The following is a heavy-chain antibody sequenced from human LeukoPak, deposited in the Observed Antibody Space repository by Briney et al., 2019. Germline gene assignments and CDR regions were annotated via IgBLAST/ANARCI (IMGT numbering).Heavy chain of an antibody. CDR1: GFTFSNYA. V-gene: IGHV3-23*01. D-gene: IGHD5-12*01. CDR3: AKVRVPGSGYVDYFDH. CDR2: ISGLGRST. J-gene: IGHJ4*02. Sequence: GGSLRFSCTASGFTFSNYAMSWVRQAPGKGLEWVSAISGLGRSTYYADSVKGRFTISRDNSKNILYLQVNSLRADDTAIYYCAKVRVPGSGYVDYFDHWGQGTPVTVSS.